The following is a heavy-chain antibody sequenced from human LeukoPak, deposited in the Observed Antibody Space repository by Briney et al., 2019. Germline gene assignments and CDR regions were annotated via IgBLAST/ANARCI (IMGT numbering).Heavy chain of an antibody. D-gene: IGHD4-17*01. V-gene: IGHV5-51*01. CDR2: RNPGDADI. Sequence: GESLKISCKGSGYSFTSYWIIWVGRLPGKGLEGMGIRNPGDADIRYNPSFQGQVTISADKSTSTAYLQWSSLKASDTAMYYCARQGTTVTHEGAFDIWGQGTMVTVS. CDR3: ARQGTTVTHEGAFDI. J-gene: IGHJ3*02. CDR1: GYSFTSYW.